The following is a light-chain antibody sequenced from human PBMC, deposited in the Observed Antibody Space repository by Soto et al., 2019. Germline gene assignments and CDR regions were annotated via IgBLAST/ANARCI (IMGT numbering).Light chain of an antibody. CDR1: QSVYSNY. V-gene: IGKV3-20*01. CDR3: QQYGSSLFT. CDR2: GAF. J-gene: IGKJ3*01. Sequence: EIVLTPSPGTLSLSPGERTTPPCRASQSVYSNYLAWYPQKPGQAPRLPIYGAFSRATGIPDRFSGSGSGTDFTLTISRLEPEDFAVYYCQQYGSSLFTFGPGTKVDIK.